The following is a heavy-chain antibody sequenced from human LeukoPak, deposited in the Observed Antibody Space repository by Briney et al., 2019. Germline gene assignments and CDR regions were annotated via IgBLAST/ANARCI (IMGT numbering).Heavy chain of an antibody. CDR1: GYSFTSYW. D-gene: IGHD4-17*01. CDR3: AGHYGDYAPVSYFDY. CDR2: IDPSDSYT. V-gene: IGHV5-10-1*01. Sequence: GESLRISCKGSGYSFTSYWISWVRQMPGKGLEWMGRIDPSDSYTNYSPSFQGHVTISADKSISTAYLQWSSLKASDTAMYYCAGHYGDYAPVSYFDYWGQGTLVTVSS. J-gene: IGHJ4*02.